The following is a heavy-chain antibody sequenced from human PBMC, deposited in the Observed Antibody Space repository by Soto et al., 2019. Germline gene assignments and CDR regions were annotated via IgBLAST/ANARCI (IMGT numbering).Heavy chain of an antibody. J-gene: IGHJ4*02. D-gene: IGHD2-15*01. CDR3: AKDPRYCSGGSCYFDY. CDR1: GFTFSSYA. Sequence: PGGSLRLSCAASGFTFSSYAMSWVRQAPGKGLEWVSAISGSGGSTYYADSVKGRFTISRDNSKNTLYLQMNSLRAEDTAVYYCAKDPRYCSGGSCYFDYWGQGTLVTVSS. V-gene: IGHV3-23*01. CDR2: ISGSGGST.